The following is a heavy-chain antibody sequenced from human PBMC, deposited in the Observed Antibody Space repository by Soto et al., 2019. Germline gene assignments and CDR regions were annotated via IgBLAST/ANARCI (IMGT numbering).Heavy chain of an antibody. V-gene: IGHV3-21*01. CDR2: ISSSNSYI. J-gene: IGHJ4*02. CDR1: GFTFSSYA. D-gene: IGHD3-3*01. Sequence: PGGSLRLSCAAYGFTFSSYAMSWVRQAPGKGLEWVSSISSSNSYIYYADSVKGRFTISRDNAKNSLYLQMNSLRAEDTAVYYCARDTQSGNFDYWGQGTLVTVSS. CDR3: ARDTQSGNFDY.